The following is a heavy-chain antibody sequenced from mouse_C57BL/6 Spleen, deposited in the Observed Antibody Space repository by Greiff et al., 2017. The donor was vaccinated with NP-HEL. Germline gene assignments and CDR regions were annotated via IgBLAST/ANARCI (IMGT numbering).Heavy chain of an antibody. V-gene: IGHV1-82*01. CDR3: ATNYALSYFDV. J-gene: IGHJ1*03. CDR1: GYAFSSSW. Sequence: QVQLKESGPELVKPGASVKISCKASGYAFSSSWMNWVKQRPGKGLEWIGRIYPGDGDTNYNGKFKGKATLTADKSSSTAYMQLSSLTSEDSAVYFCATNYALSYFDVWGTGTTVTVSS. D-gene: IGHD2-1*01. CDR2: IYPGDGDT.